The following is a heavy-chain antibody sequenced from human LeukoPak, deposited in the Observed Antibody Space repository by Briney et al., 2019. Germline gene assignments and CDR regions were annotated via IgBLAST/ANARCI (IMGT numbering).Heavy chain of an antibody. CDR2: ISSTSGYI. CDR1: RFTFSTYS. D-gene: IGHD5-24*01. J-gene: IGHJ3*02. Sequence: PGGSLRLSCTASRFTFSTYSMNWVRQAPGKGLEWVSSISSTSGYIYYADSVRGRFTISRDNAKNSLYLQMNSLRAEDTAVYYCARVRQSGMTYDAFDIWGQGTMVTVSS. V-gene: IGHV3-21*01. CDR3: ARVRQSGMTYDAFDI.